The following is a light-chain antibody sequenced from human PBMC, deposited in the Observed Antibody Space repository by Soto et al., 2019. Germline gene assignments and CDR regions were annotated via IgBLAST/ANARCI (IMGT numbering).Light chain of an antibody. J-gene: IGKJ1*01. CDR3: QQYNNWPPWT. V-gene: IGKV3-15*01. Sequence: EIVMTQSQATLSVSPGARATLSCRASPSVSSNLAWYQQNPGQAPRLLIYGASTRATGIPARFSGSGSGTEFTLTISSLQSEDFAVYYCQQYNNWPPWTFGQGTKVDIK. CDR2: GAS. CDR1: PSVSSN.